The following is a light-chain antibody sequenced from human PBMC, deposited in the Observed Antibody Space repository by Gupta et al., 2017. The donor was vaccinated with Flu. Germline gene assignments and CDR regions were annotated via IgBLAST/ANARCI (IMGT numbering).Light chain of an antibody. Sequence: PSTLSASVGDRVTITCRASQSISSWLAWYQQKPGKAPKLLIYKASSLESGVPSRFSGSGSGTEFTLTISSLQPDDFATYYCQQDNSYPFTFGPGTKVDI. CDR3: QQDNSYPFT. CDR1: QSISSW. J-gene: IGKJ3*01. CDR2: KAS. V-gene: IGKV1-5*03.